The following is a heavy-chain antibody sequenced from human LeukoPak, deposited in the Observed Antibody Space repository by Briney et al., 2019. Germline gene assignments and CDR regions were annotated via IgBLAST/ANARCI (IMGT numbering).Heavy chain of an antibody. Sequence: SQTLSLTCAISGDSVSSNSAAWNWIRQSPSRGLEWLGRTYYRSKWYNDYAVSVKSRITINPDTSKNQFSLQLNSVTPEDTAVYYCARDIILWPGAYYYYYMDVWGKGTTVTVSS. CDR1: GDSVSSNSAA. V-gene: IGHV6-1*01. J-gene: IGHJ6*03. D-gene: IGHD2-21*01. CDR2: TYYRSKWYN. CDR3: ARDIILWPGAYYYYYMDV.